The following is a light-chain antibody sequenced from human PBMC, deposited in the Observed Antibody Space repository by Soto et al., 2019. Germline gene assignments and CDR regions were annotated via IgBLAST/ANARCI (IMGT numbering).Light chain of an antibody. CDR2: GAS. V-gene: IGKV3-20*01. CDR3: QQYGSSPWT. J-gene: IGKJ1*01. Sequence: EIVLTQSPGTLSLSPGDRATLSCRASQSVSSSYLAWYRQKPGQAPRLLIYGASSRATGITDRFSGSGSGTDFTLTIIRMGPEDFAVYYSQQYGSSPWTFGQGTKGEIK. CDR1: QSVSSSY.